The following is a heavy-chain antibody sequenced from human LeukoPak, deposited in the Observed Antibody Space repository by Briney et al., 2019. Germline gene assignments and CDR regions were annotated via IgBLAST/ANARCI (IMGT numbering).Heavy chain of an antibody. D-gene: IGHD2-21*01. CDR1: GGSISSYY. CDR3: ARDPGAYGYFDY. Sequence: PSETLSLACTVSGGSISSYYWSWIRQPPGKGLEWIGYIYYSGSTNYNPSPKSRVTISVDTSKNQFSLKLSSVTAADTAVYYCARDPGAYGYFDYWGQGTLVTVSS. V-gene: IGHV4-59*01. CDR2: IYYSGST. J-gene: IGHJ4*02.